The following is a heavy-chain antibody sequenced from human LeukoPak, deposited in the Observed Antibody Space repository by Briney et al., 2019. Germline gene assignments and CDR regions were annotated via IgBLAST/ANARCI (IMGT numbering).Heavy chain of an antibody. CDR2: ISGRGGCT. Sequence: PGGTLRLSCAASGFTFSSDAISKGRQAPGKGLECFSAISGRGGCTYWGDSVKGWFTICRDNSENTLYLQMNSLRAEETAVYYCAKDLGRITMIVVVVDGFDIWGKGTMVTVSS. CDR3: AKDLGRITMIVVVVDGFDI. D-gene: IGHD3-22*01. V-gene: IGHV3-23*01. J-gene: IGHJ3*02. CDR1: GFTFSSDA.